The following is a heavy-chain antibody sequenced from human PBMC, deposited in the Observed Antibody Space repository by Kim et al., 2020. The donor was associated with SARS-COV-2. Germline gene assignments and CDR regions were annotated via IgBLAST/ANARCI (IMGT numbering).Heavy chain of an antibody. V-gene: IGHV4-39*07. Sequence: NPALKSRVTISVDTSKIHFSLKLSSVTAADTAVYYCARQWELLGAHAFDIWGQGTMVTVSS. J-gene: IGHJ3*02. D-gene: IGHD1-26*01. CDR3: ARQWELLGAHAFDI.